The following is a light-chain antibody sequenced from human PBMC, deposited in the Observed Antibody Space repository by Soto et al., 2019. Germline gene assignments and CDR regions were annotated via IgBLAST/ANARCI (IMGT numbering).Light chain of an antibody. V-gene: IGKV4-1*01. CDR1: QSFLSSSNNKNY. CDR2: WAS. CDR3: QKYYSTPLN. J-gene: IGKJ4*01. Sequence: DTVMPQSPDSLALLLGEMGTTHCKSRQSFLSSSNNKNYLAWYQQKPGQPPKLLIYWASTRESGVPDRFSGSGSGTDFTLTISSLQAEDVAVYYCQKYYSTPLNCGGGNTGAIK.